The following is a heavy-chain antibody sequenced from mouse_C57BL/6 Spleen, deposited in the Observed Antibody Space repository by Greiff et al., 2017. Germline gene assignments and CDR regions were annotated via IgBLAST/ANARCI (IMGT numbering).Heavy chain of an antibody. CDR3: ARFYDDYSRAMDY. J-gene: IGHJ4*01. Sequence: QVQLQQPGAELVMPGASVKLSCKASGYTFTSYWMHWVKQRPGQGLEWIGELDPSDSYTNYNQKFKGKTTLTVDKSSITAYLQHSSLTSEDSAVYYCARFYDDYSRAMDYWGQGTSVTVSS. D-gene: IGHD2-3*01. V-gene: IGHV1-69*01. CDR2: LDPSDSYT. CDR1: GYTFTSYW.